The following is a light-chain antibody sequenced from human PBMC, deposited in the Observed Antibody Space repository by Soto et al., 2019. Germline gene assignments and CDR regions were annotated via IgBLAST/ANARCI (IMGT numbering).Light chain of an antibody. Sequence: EIVLTQSPGTLSLSPGERATLSCRASQSISSGYLTWYQQKPGQAPRPLIYGASSRATGILDRFTGSGSGTDFTLPISTLEPEDFALYYCQQYGSSSRYTFGQGTKLQLK. CDR3: QQYGSSSRYT. CDR2: GAS. CDR1: QSISSGY. V-gene: IGKV3-20*01. J-gene: IGKJ2*01.